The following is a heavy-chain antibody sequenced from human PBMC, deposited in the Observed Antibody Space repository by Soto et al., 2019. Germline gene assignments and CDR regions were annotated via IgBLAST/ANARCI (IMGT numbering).Heavy chain of an antibody. V-gene: IGHV4-34*01. Sequence: SETLSLTCAVYGGSFSGYYWSWIRQSPGKGLEWIGEINHSGSTNYNPSLKSRVTISVDTSKNQFSLKLSSVTAADTAVYYCARSLDYYYDSRVALAYWGQGTLVTVSS. CDR3: ARSLDYYYDSRVALAY. CDR1: GGSFSGYY. J-gene: IGHJ4*02. D-gene: IGHD3-22*01. CDR2: INHSGST.